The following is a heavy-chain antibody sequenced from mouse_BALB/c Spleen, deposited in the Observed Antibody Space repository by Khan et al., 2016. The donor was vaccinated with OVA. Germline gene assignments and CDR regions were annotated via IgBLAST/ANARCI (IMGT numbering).Heavy chain of an antibody. CDR3: ARGGKGGFAY. CDR1: GFTFSDYG. CDR2: VSSLAYNF. Sequence: EVELVESGGGLVQPGGSRKLSCAASGFTFSDYGMAWVRQAPGKGPEWVAFVSSLAYNFYYADTVTGRFIISRENAKNTLYLEMSSLRSEDTAMYYCARGGKGGFAYWGQGTLVTVSA. J-gene: IGHJ3*01. V-gene: IGHV5-15*02.